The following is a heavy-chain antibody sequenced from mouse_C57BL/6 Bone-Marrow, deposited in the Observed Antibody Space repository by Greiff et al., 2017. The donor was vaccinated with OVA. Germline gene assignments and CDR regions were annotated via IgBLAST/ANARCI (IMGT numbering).Heavy chain of an antibody. CDR3: ARSWYSYAMDY. CDR2: IYPGSGNT. J-gene: IGHJ4*01. Sequence: QVQLKESGAELVRPGASVKLSCKASGYTFTDYYINWVKQRPGQGLEWIARIYPGSGNTYYNEKFKGKATLTAEKSSSTAYMQLSSLTSEDSAVYFCARSWYSYAMDYWGQGTSATVSS. V-gene: IGHV1-76*01. CDR1: GYTFTDYY. D-gene: IGHD2-1*01.